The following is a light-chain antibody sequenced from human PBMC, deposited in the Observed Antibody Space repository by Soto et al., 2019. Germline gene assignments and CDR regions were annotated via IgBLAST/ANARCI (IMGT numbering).Light chain of an antibody. CDR2: GAS. J-gene: IGKJ4*01. V-gene: IGKV3-11*01. Sequence: EVVLTQYPATLSLSPGERATLSCRASQSVGAQFAWYQQKPGQSPRLLIYGASNRASGISARFSGSGSGTEFTLTIASLEPEDSAFYYCQQRNDWGSFGGGTRVEIK. CDR1: QSVGAQ. CDR3: QQRNDWGS.